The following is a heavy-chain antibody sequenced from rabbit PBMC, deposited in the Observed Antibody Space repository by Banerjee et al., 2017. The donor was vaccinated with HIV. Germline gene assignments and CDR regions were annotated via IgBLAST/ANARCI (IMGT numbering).Heavy chain of an antibody. D-gene: IGHD2-1*01. CDR3: ARDSSYDDYGDYDL. V-gene: IGHV1S45*01. CDR2: IGAGST. Sequence: QEQLKESGGDLVKPEGSLTLTCTASGFSFSSNYWLCWVRQAPGKGLEWIACIGAGSTYYATWAKGRFTISRTSSTVDLKMTSLTAADTATYFCARDSSYDDYGDYDLWGPGTLVTVS. CDR1: GFSFSSNYW. J-gene: IGHJ4*01.